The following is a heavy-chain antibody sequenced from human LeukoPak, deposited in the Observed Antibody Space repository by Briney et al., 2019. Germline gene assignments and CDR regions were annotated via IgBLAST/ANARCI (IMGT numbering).Heavy chain of an antibody. CDR2: IYYSGST. Sequence: SETLSLTCTVYGGSISAYYWSWIRQPPGKGLEWIGYIYYSGSTNYIPSLKSRVTISVDTSKNQFSLKLSSVTAADTAVYYCARTLCYCSGGSCYQYAFDIWGLGTMVTVSA. J-gene: IGHJ3*02. CDR3: ARTLCYCSGGSCYQYAFDI. CDR1: GGSISAYY. V-gene: IGHV4-59*01. D-gene: IGHD2-15*01.